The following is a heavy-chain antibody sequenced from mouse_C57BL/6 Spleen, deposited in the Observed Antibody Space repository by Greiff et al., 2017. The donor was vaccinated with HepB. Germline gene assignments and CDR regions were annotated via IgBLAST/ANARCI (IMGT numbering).Heavy chain of an antibody. CDR2: IHPNSGST. CDR3: ARAFSTAVVFDY. CDR1: GYTFTSYW. V-gene: IGHV1-64*01. D-gene: IGHD1-1*01. Sequence: QVQLQQPGAELVKPGASVKLSCKASGYTFTSYWMHWVKQRPGQGLEWIGMIHPNSGSTNYNEKFKSKATLTVDKSSSTAYMQLSSLTSEDSAVYYCARAFSTAVVFDYWGQGTTLTVSS. J-gene: IGHJ2*01.